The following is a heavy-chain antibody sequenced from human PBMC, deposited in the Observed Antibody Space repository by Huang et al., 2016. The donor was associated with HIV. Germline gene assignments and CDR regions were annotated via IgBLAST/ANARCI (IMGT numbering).Heavy chain of an antibody. Sequence: VQLVESGGGLVKPEGSLRLSCAASGFPFSAYYLAWIRQAPGKGLQWISYISNTGDTIYDADSVRDRFTISRDNAKKSLSLQINSLRADDTAVYYCARGRYRLHPWGQGALVVVSS. J-gene: IGHJ5*02. CDR2: ISNTGDTI. D-gene: IGHD2-15*01. CDR3: ARGRYRLHP. CDR1: GFPFSAYY. V-gene: IGHV3-11*01.